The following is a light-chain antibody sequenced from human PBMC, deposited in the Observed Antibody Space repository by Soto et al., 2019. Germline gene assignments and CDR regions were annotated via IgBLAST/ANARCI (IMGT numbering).Light chain of an antibody. V-gene: IGLV1-40*01. J-gene: IGLJ3*02. CDR1: SSNIGAGYD. CDR3: QSYDSSLSGV. CDR2: GNS. Sequence: QSVLTQPPSVSGAPGQRVTISWTGSSSNIGAGYDVHWYQQLPGTAPKLLIYGNSNRPSGVPDRFSGSKSGTSASLAITGLQAEDEADYYCQSYDSSLSGVFGGGTKLTLL.